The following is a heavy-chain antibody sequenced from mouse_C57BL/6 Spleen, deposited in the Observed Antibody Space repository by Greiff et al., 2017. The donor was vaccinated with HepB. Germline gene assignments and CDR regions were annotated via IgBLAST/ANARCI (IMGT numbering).Heavy chain of an antibody. CDR2: IYPGDGDT. D-gene: IGHD1-1*01. CDR1: GYAFSSSW. CDR3: ARDYGMDFDY. Sequence: QVQLQQSGPELVKPGASVKISCKASGYAFSSSWMNWVKQRPGKGLEWIGRIYPGDGDTNYNGKFKGKATLTADKSSSTAYMQLSSLTSEDSAVYFCARDYGMDFDYWGQGTTLTVSS. J-gene: IGHJ2*01. V-gene: IGHV1-82*01.